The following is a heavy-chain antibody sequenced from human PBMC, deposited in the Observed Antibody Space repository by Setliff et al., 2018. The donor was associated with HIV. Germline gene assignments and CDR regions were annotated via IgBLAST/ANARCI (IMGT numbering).Heavy chain of an antibody. D-gene: IGHD1-1*01. CDR1: GYSFTSYW. J-gene: IGHJ4*02. CDR2: IYPGDSET. CDR3: ATGDDLKTRGFDH. Sequence: PGESLKISCQGSGYSFTSYWIGWVRQMPGKGLEWMGIIYPGDSETRYRPSLQGQVTISADKSINTAYLHWSTLQASDTAIYYCATGDDLKTRGFDHWGQGTLVTVSS. V-gene: IGHV5-51*01.